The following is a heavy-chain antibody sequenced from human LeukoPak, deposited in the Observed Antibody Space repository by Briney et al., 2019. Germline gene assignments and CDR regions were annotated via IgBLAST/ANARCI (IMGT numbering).Heavy chain of an antibody. CDR1: GFSITSXY. CDR3: ARDDGGSGYIHY. J-gene: IGHJ4*02. CDR2: LYVSSTT. Sequence: KPSEXXSXXCXXSGFSITSXYWSWIRRAAGKXREWIGLLYVSSTTNYNPSLSSLITISLDTSKNQLSLALTSVTAADTAVYYCARDDGGSGYIHYWGQGILITVSS. D-gene: IGHD5-12*01. V-gene: IGHV4-4*07.